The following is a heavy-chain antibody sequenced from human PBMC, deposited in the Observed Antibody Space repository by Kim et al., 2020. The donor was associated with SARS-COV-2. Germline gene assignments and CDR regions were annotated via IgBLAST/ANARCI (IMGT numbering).Heavy chain of an antibody. CDR3: ARVQVRGYGMDV. V-gene: IGHV4-31*03. J-gene: IGHJ6*02. CDR2: IYYSGST. Sequence: SETLSLTCTVSGGSISSGGYYWSWIRQHPGKGLEWIGYIYYSGSTYYNPSLKSRVTISVDTSKNQFSLKLSSVTAADTAVYYCARVQVRGYGMDVCGQGTTVTVSS. CDR1: GGSISSGGYY. D-gene: IGHD3-10*01.